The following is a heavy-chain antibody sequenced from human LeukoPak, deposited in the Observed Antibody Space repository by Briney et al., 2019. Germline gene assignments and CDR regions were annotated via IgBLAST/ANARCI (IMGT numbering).Heavy chain of an antibody. CDR3: ARDPIAYYYDSSGYPNLNWFDP. V-gene: IGHV3-48*01. CDR2: ISSSSITI. CDR1: GFTFSSCS. J-gene: IGHJ5*02. Sequence: PGESLRLSCAASGFTFSSCSMNWVRQAPGKGLEWVSYISSSSITIYYADSVKGRFTISRDNAKNSLYLQMNSLRAEDTAVYYCARDPIAYYYDSSGYPNLNWFDPWGQGTLVTVSS. D-gene: IGHD3-22*01.